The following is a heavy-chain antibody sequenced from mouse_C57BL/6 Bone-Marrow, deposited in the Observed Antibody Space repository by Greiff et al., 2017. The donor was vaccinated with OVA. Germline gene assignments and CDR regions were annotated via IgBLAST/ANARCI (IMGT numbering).Heavy chain of an antibody. CDR2: ISDGGSYT. V-gene: IGHV5-4*03. CDR1: GFTFSSYA. D-gene: IGHD2-1*01. Sequence: EVKLMESGGGLVKPGGSLKLSCAASGFTFSSYAMSWVRQTPEKRLEWVATISDGGSYTYYPDNVKGRFTISRDNAKNNLYLQMSHLKSEDTAMYYCARFYYGSYYAMDYWGQGTSVTVSS. J-gene: IGHJ4*01. CDR3: ARFYYGSYYAMDY.